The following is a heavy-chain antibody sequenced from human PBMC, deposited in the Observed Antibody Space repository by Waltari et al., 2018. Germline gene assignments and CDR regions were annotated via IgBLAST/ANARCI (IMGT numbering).Heavy chain of an antibody. CDR1: GYTFTSYA. V-gene: IGHV1-3*01. CDR3: ARGEVQGVIFYYYGMDV. CDR2: INAGNGNT. Sequence: QVQLVQSGAEVKKPGVSVKDSCKASGYTFTSYAMHWVRQAPGQRLEWMGWINAGNGNTKYSQKFQGRVTITRDTSASTAYMELSSLRSEDTAVYYCARGEVQGVIFYYYGMDVWGQGTTVTVSS. J-gene: IGHJ6*02. D-gene: IGHD3-10*01.